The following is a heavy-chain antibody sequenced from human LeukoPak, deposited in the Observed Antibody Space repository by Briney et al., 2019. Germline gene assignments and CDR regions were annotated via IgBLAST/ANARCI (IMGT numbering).Heavy chain of an antibody. Sequence: GGSLRLSCEASGFTFIRNGMHWVRQAPGKGLEWVAFLRYDGSNQYYADSVQGRFTISRDNSKNTLYLQMYSLRAEDTAVYYCARDAPHYDILTGYSPIDSGGRGTLVTVSS. CDR2: LRYDGSNQ. J-gene: IGHJ4*02. CDR1: GFTFIRNG. CDR3: ARDAPHYDILTGYSPIDS. D-gene: IGHD3-9*01. V-gene: IGHV3-30*02.